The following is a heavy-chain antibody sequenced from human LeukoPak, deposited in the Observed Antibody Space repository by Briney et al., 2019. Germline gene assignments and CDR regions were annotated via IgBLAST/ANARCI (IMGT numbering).Heavy chain of an antibody. CDR2: IYHSGST. CDR1: GGSISSGGYY. CDR3: ARDNGVVTLNWFDP. J-gene: IGHJ5*02. Sequence: SQTLSLTCTVSGGSISSGGYYWSWIRQPPGKGLEWIGYIYHSGSTYYNPSLKSRVTISVDRSKNQFSLKLSSVTAADTAVYYCARDNGVVTLNWFDPWGQGTLVTVSS. D-gene: IGHD3-3*01. V-gene: IGHV4-30-2*01.